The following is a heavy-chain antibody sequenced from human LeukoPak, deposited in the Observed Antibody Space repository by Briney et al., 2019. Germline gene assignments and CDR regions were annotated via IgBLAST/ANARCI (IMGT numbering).Heavy chain of an antibody. J-gene: IGHJ6*02. CDR3: ARGRRGYYGMDV. CDR2: ISSSSSTI. V-gene: IGHV3-48*02. Sequence: PGGSLRLSCAASGFTVSSNHMSRVRQAPGKGLEWVSYISSSSSTIYYADSVKGRFTISRDNAKNSLYLQMNSLSDEDTAVYYCARGRRGYYGMDVWGQGTTVTVSS. CDR1: GFTVSSNH.